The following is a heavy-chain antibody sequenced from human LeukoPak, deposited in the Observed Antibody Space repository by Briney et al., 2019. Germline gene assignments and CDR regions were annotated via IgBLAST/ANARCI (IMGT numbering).Heavy chain of an antibody. D-gene: IGHD2-15*01. Sequence: GGSLRLSCAASGLAFSAYKMHWVRQAPRKGLVWVSRISTDGYTTDYADFVQGRFTASKDNTKNTWSLEMNSLRAEDTAVYYCVVGGSPGYWGQGTLVTVSS. CDR3: VVGGSPGY. J-gene: IGHJ4*02. CDR2: ISTDGYTT. V-gene: IGHV3-74*01. CDR1: GLAFSAYK.